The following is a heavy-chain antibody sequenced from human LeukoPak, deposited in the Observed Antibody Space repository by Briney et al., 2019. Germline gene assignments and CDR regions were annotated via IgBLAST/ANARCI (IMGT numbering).Heavy chain of an antibody. V-gene: IGHV3-30*18. CDR2: ISYDGSNK. CDR1: GFPFRSYR. J-gene: IGHJ4*02. D-gene: IGHD4-17*01. Sequence: GGSLRLSCAASGFPFRSYRMNWVRQAPGKGLEWVAVISYDGSNKYYADSVKGRFTISRDNSKNTLYLQMNSLRAEDTAVYYCAKDPGDITVTTGDWGQGTLVTVSS. CDR3: AKDPGDITVTTGD.